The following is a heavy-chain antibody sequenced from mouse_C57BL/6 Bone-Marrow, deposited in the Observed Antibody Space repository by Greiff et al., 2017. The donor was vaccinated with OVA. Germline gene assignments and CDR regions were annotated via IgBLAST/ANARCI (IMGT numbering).Heavy chain of an antibody. Sequence: EVHLVESGGDLVKPGGSLKLSCAASGFTFSSYGMSWVRQTPDKRLEWVATISSGGSYTYYPDSVKGRFTISRDNAKNTLYLQMSSLKSEDTAMYYCARHSTVVRYFDVWGTGTTVTVSS. CDR2: ISSGGSYT. V-gene: IGHV5-6*01. CDR3: ARHSTVVRYFDV. D-gene: IGHD1-1*01. CDR1: GFTFSSYG. J-gene: IGHJ1*03.